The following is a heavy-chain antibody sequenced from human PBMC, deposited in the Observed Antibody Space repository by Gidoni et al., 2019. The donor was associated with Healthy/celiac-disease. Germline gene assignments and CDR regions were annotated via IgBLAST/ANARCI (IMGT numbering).Heavy chain of an antibody. V-gene: IGHV3-48*02. Sequence: EVQLVESGGGLVQPGGSLRLSCAASGFTFSSYSMNWVRQAPGKGLEWVSYISSSSSTIYYADSVKGRFTISRDNAKNSLYLQMNSLRDEDTAVYYCARERATIHYYYYGMDVWGQGTTVTVSS. D-gene: IGHD5-12*01. CDR3: ARERATIHYYYYGMDV. CDR2: ISSSSSTI. J-gene: IGHJ6*02. CDR1: GFTFSSYS.